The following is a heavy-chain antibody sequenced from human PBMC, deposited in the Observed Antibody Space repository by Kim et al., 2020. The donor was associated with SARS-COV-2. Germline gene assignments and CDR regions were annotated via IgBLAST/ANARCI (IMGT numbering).Heavy chain of an antibody. D-gene: IGHD3-3*01. Sequence: LKGRVTISVDTSQNQFSLKLSSVTAADTAVYYCARARVGIFGVVTHFDYWGQGTLVTVSS. J-gene: IGHJ4*02. V-gene: IGHV4-59*01. CDR3: ARARVGIFGVVTHFDY.